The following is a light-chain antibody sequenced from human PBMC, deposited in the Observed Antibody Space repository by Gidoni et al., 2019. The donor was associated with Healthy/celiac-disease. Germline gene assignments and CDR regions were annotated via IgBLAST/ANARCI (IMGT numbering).Light chain of an antibody. CDR1: QGVLYSSNNRNY. J-gene: IGKJ1*01. CDR2: WAS. V-gene: IGKV4-1*01. CDR3: QQYYSTPTWT. Sequence: DIVMTQSPVLLAVSLGERATINCKSSQGVLYSSNNRNYLAWYQQKPGQPPRLLIYWASTRESGVPDRFSGSGSGTDFTLTISSLQAEDVAVYYCQQYYSTPTWTFGQGTKVEIK.